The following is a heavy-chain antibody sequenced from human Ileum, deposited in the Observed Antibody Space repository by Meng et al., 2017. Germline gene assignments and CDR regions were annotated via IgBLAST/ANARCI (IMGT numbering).Heavy chain of an antibody. CDR2: IYYSGST. Sequence: SETLSLTCSVSGGSISTGSYYWGWIRQPPGKGLEWIGSIYYSGSTYYNPSLKSRVTISVDKSKYQFSLKLSSVTAAETAVYYCARVALGTPAVMVRGVIIPNFDYWGQGTLVTVSS. CDR1: GGSISTGSYY. CDR3: ARVALGTPAVMVRGVIIPNFDY. V-gene: IGHV4-39*07. D-gene: IGHD3-10*01. J-gene: IGHJ4*02.